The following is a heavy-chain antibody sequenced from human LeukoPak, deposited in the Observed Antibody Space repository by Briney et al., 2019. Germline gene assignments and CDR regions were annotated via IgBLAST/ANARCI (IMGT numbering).Heavy chain of an antibody. CDR3: AREHSGYDFPGRDYYYMDV. CDR2: ISSSGSTI. CDR1: GFSFSSYE. Sequence: GGSLRLSCAASGFSFSSYEMNWVRQAPGKGLEWVSYISSSGSTIYYADSVKGRFTISRDNAKNSLYLQMNSLRAEDTAVYYCAREHSGYDFPGRDYYYMDVWGKGTTVTVSS. V-gene: IGHV3-48*03. J-gene: IGHJ6*03. D-gene: IGHD5-12*01.